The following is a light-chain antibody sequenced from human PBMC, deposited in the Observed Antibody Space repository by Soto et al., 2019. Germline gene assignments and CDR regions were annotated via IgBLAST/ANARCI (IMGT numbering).Light chain of an antibody. Sequence: EIVLTQSPGTLSLSPGERATLSCRASQSVSSYLAWYQQKPGQAPRLLIYGASSRATGIPHRFSGSGSGTDFTLTISRLEPEDFAVYYYQPYGSSSRTFGQGTKVEIK. CDR3: QPYGSSSRT. J-gene: IGKJ1*01. V-gene: IGKV3-20*01. CDR2: GAS. CDR1: QSVSSY.